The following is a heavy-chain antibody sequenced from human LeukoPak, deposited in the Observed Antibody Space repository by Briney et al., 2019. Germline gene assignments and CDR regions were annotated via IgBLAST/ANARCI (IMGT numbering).Heavy chain of an antibody. Sequence: SETLSLTCTVSGGSISSSSYYWGWIRQPPGKGLEWIGSIYYSGSTYYNPSLKSRVTISVDMSKNQFSLKLSSVTAADTAVYYCARGPPIVGAPGYFDYWGQGTLVTVSS. CDR1: GGSISSSSYY. CDR2: IYYSGST. V-gene: IGHV4-39*07. J-gene: IGHJ4*02. D-gene: IGHD1-26*01. CDR3: ARGPPIVGAPGYFDY.